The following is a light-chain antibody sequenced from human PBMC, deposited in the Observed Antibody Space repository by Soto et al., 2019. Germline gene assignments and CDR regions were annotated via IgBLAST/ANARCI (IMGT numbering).Light chain of an antibody. Sequence: AIQMTQSPSSLSASVGDRVTITCRASQGIRNDLGWYQQKPGNAPKLLIYGAFNLQTGVPSRFSDSGFGTDFTLTISSLQPEDFATYYCLQDHNYPWTFGQGTKVDNK. CDR2: GAF. V-gene: IGKV1-6*01. CDR1: QGIRND. J-gene: IGKJ1*01. CDR3: LQDHNYPWT.